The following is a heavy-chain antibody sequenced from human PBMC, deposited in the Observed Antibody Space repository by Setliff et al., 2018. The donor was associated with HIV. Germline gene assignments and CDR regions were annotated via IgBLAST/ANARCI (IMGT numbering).Heavy chain of an antibody. CDR3: ARGYSSSSSHYYYYMDV. D-gene: IGHD6-6*01. V-gene: IGHV1-2*02. CDR2: IIPNSGGT. J-gene: IGHJ6*03. Sequence: ASVKVSCKASGGTFSSYAISWVRQAPGQGLEWMGGIIPNSGGTNYTQNFQGRVTMTRDTSISTGHMELRGLRSDDTAVYYCARGYSSSSSHYYYYMDVWGNGTTVTVSS. CDR1: GGTFSSYA.